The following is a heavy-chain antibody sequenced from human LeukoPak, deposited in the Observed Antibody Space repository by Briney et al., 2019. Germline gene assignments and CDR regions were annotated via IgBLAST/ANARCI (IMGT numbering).Heavy chain of an antibody. CDR2: ISTYNGNT. Sequence: ASVKVSCKASGYTFTGYHMHWVRQAPGQGLEWMGWISTYNGNTNYVQKLQGRVTMTTDTSTTTAFMELRSLRSDDTAVYYCATEIHRGSGIAAVWGQGTLVTVSS. CDR3: ATEIHRGSGIAAV. D-gene: IGHD6-13*01. V-gene: IGHV1-18*04. CDR1: GYTFTGYH. J-gene: IGHJ4*02.